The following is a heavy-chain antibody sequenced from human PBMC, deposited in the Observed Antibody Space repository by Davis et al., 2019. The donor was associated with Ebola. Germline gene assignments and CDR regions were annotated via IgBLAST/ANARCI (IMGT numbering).Heavy chain of an antibody. CDR3: ARGWLRGGMDV. V-gene: IGHV6-1*01. D-gene: IGHD5-18*01. CDR1: GDSVFGKNGA. Sequence: HSQTLSLTCAISGDSVFGKNGAWNWIRQSPSRGLAWLGRTYYTSRWHNDYGESVKSRITINPDTSKNQLSLQLTSVTPEETALYYCARGWLRGGMDVWGEGTTVTVSS. J-gene: IGHJ6*04. CDR2: TYYTSRWHN.